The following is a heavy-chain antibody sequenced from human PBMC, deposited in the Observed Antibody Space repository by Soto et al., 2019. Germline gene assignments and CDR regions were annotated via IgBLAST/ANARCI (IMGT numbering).Heavy chain of an antibody. J-gene: IGHJ4*02. CDR3: ARRLRYGAYFDY. CDR2: IYYSGST. CDR1: GGSISSSSYY. D-gene: IGHD4-17*01. V-gene: IGHV4-39*01. Sequence: QLQLQESGPGLVKPSETLSLTCTVSGGSISSSSYYWGWIRQPPGKGLEWIGSIYYSGSTYYNPSLKSRVTISVDTSRTQSALKLSSVTAADTAVYYCARRLRYGAYFDYWGQGTLVTVSS.